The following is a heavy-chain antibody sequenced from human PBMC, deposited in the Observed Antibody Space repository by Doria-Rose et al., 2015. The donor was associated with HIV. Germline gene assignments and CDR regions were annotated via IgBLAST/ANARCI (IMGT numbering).Heavy chain of an antibody. Sequence: VQLQESGGGLVKPGGSLRPSCTASGFTFTNAWMSWVRQGPGKGLEWVARIKSKTDGGTTDYAAPVKGRFTISREDSKNTLYLQMNSLKTDDTAVYYCATDRYCTRTSCNGGMDWFDPWGQGTLVTVSS. CDR2: IKSKTDGGTT. V-gene: IGHV3-15*01. J-gene: IGHJ5*02. CDR1: GFTFTNAW. CDR3: ATDRYCTRTSCNGGMDWFDP. D-gene: IGHD2-2*01.